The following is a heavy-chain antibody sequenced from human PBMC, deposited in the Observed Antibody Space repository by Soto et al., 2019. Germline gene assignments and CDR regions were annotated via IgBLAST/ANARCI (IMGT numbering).Heavy chain of an antibody. V-gene: IGHV1-69*01. Sequence: QVQLVQSGAEVKKPGSSVKVSCKASGGTFSSYAISWVRQAPGQGLEWMGGIIPIFGTANYAQKFQGRVTITADESTSTAYMERSSLRSGDTAVYYCARGEGGVTMVRGVITNQTHYYGMDVWGQGTTVTVSS. CDR1: GGTFSSYA. CDR2: IIPIFGTA. CDR3: ARGEGGVTMVRGVITNQTHYYGMDV. D-gene: IGHD3-10*01. J-gene: IGHJ6*02.